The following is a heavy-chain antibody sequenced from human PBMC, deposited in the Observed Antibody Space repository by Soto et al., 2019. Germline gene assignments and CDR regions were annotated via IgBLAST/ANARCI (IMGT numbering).Heavy chain of an antibody. CDR2: ISPFNGNT. Sequence: ASVKVSCKSSGYPFTHYGITWVRQAPGQGLEWMGWISPFNGNTNYGQTLQGRVTLTTDTSTSTVYMELRSLRSDDTAVYYCARDQSVDRSYYYGIDVWGQGTMVTVSS. J-gene: IGHJ6*02. D-gene: IGHD3-10*01. CDR3: ARDQSVDRSYYYGIDV. CDR1: GYPFTHYG. V-gene: IGHV1-18*01.